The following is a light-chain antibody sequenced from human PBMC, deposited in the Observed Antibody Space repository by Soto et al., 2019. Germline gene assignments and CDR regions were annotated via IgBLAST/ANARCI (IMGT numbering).Light chain of an antibody. CDR2: EHN. Sequence: NFMLTQPHSVSESPGKTVAISCTGSSGSIASNYVQWYQQRPGSAPTTVIYEHNQRPSGVPDRFSGSIDISSNSASLTISGLNTEDEADYYCQSYDSTNWVFGGGTKLTVL. V-gene: IGLV6-57*02. CDR3: QSYDSTNWV. J-gene: IGLJ3*02. CDR1: SGSIASNY.